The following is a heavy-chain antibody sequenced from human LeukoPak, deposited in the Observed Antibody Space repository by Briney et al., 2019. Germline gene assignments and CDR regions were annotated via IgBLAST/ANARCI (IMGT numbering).Heavy chain of an antibody. Sequence: PAETLSLTCTVSHDSFSNYYWSRLRQSPGKGLEWIGYVYYSGTTNYNPSLKSRAIIAIDTSKNLFSLTLTSVTAADTAVYFCVREDDYAWFDPWGQGVLVTVSS. D-gene: IGHD4-17*01. J-gene: IGHJ5*02. CDR3: VREDDYAWFDP. CDR2: VYYSGTT. CDR1: HDSFSNYY. V-gene: IGHV4-59*01.